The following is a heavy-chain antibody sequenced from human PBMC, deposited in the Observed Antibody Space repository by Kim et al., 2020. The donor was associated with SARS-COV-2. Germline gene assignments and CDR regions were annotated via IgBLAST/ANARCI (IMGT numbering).Heavy chain of an antibody. CDR2: IYYSGNT. CDR1: GGSIISTSLY. CDR3: ASLAMNSSVHSYYYMDV. D-gene: IGHD1-7*01. Sequence: SETLSLTCTVSGGSIISTSLYGGWVRQPPGKGLEWIGHIYYSGNTYYNPSLKSRLTISVDTSKNQFSLKLSSVTAADTAVYYCASLAMNSSVHSYYYMDV. V-gene: IGHV4-39*01. J-gene: IGHJ6*03.